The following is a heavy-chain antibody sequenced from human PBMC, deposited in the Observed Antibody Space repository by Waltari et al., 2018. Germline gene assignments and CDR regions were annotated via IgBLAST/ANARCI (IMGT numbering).Heavy chain of an antibody. CDR3: ASGYSYGYRIVDY. J-gene: IGHJ4*02. D-gene: IGHD5-18*01. V-gene: IGHV3-33*01. Sequence: QVQLVESGGGVVQPGRSLRLSCAASGFTFSSYGMHWVRQAPGKGVGGVAVIWYDGSNKYYADSVKGLFTISRDNSKNTLYLQMNSLRAEDTAVYYCASGYSYGYRIVDYWGQGTLVTVSS. CDR2: IWYDGSNK. CDR1: GFTFSSYG.